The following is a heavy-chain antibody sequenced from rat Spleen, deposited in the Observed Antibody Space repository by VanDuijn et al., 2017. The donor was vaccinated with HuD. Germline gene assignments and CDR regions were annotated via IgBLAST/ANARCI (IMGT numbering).Heavy chain of an antibody. CDR1: GFTFSDYY. Sequence: EVQLVESGGGLVQPGRSMKLSCAASGFTFSDYYMAWVRQAPKKGLEWVASISYDGSGTYYGDSVQGRFTISRDNAKSSLFLQMDSLKSEDTASYYCVRHGYTRYYFDYWGQGVMVTVSS. V-gene: IGHV5-22*01. CDR3: VRHGYTRYYFDY. J-gene: IGHJ2*01. CDR2: ISYDGSGT. D-gene: IGHD1-9*01.